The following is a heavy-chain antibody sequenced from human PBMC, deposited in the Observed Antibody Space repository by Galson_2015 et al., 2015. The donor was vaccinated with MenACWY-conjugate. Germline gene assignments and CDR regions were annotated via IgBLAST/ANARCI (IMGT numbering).Heavy chain of an antibody. CDR2: IKGGGSEI. Sequence: SLRLSCAASGFTFGTYWMTWVRQAPGKGLEWVANIKGGGSEIWYVDSVKGRFTISRDNARYSLYLQMNALRAEDTAVYYCARENTHNYAYAIDYWGQGILVSVSS. CDR1: GFTFGTYW. V-gene: IGHV3-7*03. J-gene: IGHJ4*02. D-gene: IGHD3-16*01. CDR3: ARENTHNYAYAIDY.